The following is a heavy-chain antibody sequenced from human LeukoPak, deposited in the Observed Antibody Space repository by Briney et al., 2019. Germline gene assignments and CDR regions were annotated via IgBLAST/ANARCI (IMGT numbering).Heavy chain of an antibody. CDR1: GFTFTTYA. V-gene: IGHV3-23*01. D-gene: IGHD1-26*01. J-gene: IGHJ4*02. CDR2: ISGGGAST. Sequence: GGSLRLSCAASGFTFTTYAMSWVRQAPGKGLEWVSAISGGGASTYYADSVKGRFTISRDNSKNTLYLQMNSLRAEDTAVYYCAKDAIVGASPPFDYWGQGTLVTVSS. CDR3: AKDAIVGASPPFDY.